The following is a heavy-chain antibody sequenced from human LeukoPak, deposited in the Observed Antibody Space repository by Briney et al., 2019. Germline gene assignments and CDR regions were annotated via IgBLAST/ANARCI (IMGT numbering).Heavy chain of an antibody. J-gene: IGHJ4*02. CDR2: IIPIFGTA. CDR1: GGTFSSYA. CDR3: AREDLLYCSSTSCYDSSVFDY. D-gene: IGHD2-2*01. V-gene: IGHV1-69*13. Sequence: ASVKVSCKASGGTFSSYAISWVRQAPGQGLEWMGGIIPIFGTAKYAQKFQGRVTITADESTSTAYMELSSLRSEDTAVYYCAREDLLYCSSTSCYDSSVFDYWGQGTLVTVSS.